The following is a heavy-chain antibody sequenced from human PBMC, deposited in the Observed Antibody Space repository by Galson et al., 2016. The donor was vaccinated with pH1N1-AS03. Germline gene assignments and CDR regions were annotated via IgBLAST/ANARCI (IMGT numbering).Heavy chain of an antibody. Sequence: SVKVSCKASGYTFTSYYIHWARQAPGQGREWMGIINPSDCNTNYAQRFQGRVTMTRDTSTSTVYMELSSLRSDDTAVYYCARVSAGLTGYYYAMDVWGQGTTVTVSS. V-gene: IGHV1-46*01. CDR2: INPSDCNT. D-gene: IGHD4/OR15-4a*01. CDR1: GYTFTSYY. J-gene: IGHJ6*02. CDR3: ARVSAGLTGYYYAMDV.